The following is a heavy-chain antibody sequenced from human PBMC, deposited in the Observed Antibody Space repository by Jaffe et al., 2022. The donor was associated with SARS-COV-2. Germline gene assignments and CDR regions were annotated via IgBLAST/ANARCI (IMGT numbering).Heavy chain of an antibody. CDR2: IKQDGSEK. J-gene: IGHJ4*02. CDR3: ARVWGRYYYDSSGYYPIRYFDY. D-gene: IGHD3-22*01. Sequence: EVQLVESGGGLVQPGGSLRLSCAASGFTFSSYWMSWVRQAPGKGLEWVANIKQDGSEKYYVDSVKGRFTISRDNAKNSLYLQMNSLRAEDTAVYYCARVWGRYYYDSSGYYPIRYFDYWGQGTLVTVSS. V-gene: IGHV3-7*01. CDR1: GFTFSSYW.